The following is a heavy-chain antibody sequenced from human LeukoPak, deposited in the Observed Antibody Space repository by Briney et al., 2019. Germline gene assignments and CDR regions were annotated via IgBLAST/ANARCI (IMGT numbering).Heavy chain of an antibody. CDR1: GYTFTSYD. J-gene: IGHJ4*02. Sequence: ASVKVSCKASGYTFTSYDINWVRQATGQGLEWMGWMNPNSGNTGYAQKFQGRVTITRNTSISTAYMELSSLRSEDTAVYYCARVEARYFDWLPQQYYFDYWGQGVLVTVSS. V-gene: IGHV1-8*03. CDR3: ARVEARYFDWLPQQYYFDY. CDR2: MNPNSGNT. D-gene: IGHD3-9*01.